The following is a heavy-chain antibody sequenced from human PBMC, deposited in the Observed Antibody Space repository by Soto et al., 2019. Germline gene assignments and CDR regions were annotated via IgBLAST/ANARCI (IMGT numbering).Heavy chain of an antibody. Sequence: QVQLVQSGAEVKKPGASVKVSCKTSGYAFTDYYMHWVRQAPGQGLEWMGWISLDSGDTKYAQKFQGWITMTMDTSLNTVYMELRRLRSDDTAVYYCARVRGRTAIGGPPDYWGQGTLVSVSS. V-gene: IGHV1-2*04. J-gene: IGHJ4*02. CDR2: ISLDSGDT. CDR3: ARVRGRTAIGGPPDY. D-gene: IGHD3-10*01. CDR1: GYAFTDYY.